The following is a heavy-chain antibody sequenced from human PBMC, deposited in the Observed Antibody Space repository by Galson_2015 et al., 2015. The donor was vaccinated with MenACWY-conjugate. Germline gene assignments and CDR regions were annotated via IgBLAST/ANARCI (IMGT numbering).Heavy chain of an antibody. V-gene: IGHV3-33*01. D-gene: IGHD5-18*01. CDR1: GFIFSSYG. CDR3: ARESRGYSNHKTRDVCKV. CDR2: IWNDGSNK. J-gene: IGHJ3*01. Sequence: SLRLSCAASGFIFSSYGMHWVRQAPGKGLEWVAAIWNDGSNKYYADSVKGRFTISRDKSKNTLYLQMNSLRAEDTAVYYCARESRGYSNHKTRDVCKVRGQETMVTVS.